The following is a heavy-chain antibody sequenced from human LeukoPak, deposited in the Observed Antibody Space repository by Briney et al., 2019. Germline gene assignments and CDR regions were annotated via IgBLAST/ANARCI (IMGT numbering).Heavy chain of an antibody. V-gene: IGHV4-59*01. D-gene: IGHD6-6*01. CDR3: AGSITARYLAY. CDR1: GGSINSYY. Sequence: SETLSLTCTVSGGSINSYYWSWIRQPPGKGLEWIGYIYYSGSTNYNPSLKSRVTISVDTSKNQFSLKLSSVTAADTAVYYCAGSITARYLAYWGQGTLVTVSS. J-gene: IGHJ4*02. CDR2: IYYSGST.